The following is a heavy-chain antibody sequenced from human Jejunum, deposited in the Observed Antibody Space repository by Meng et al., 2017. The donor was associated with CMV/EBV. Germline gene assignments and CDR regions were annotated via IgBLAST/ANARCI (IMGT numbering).Heavy chain of an antibody. Sequence: SACYTCTGEQREGGRRQTGGKVEGWRWNNYRNDDKNYEQKLEGRLTITKDTSKSQVDLTLTSMDPDDTATYYCAHRTNGPDVRRFDPWGQGILVTVSS. CDR3: AHRTNGPDVRRFDP. V-gene: IGHV2-5*01. CDR2: NYRNDDK. D-gene: IGHD4-17*01. CDR1: ACYTCTGEQR. J-gene: IGHJ5*02.